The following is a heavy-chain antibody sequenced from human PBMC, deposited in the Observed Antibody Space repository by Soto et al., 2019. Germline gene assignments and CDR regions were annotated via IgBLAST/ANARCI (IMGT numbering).Heavy chain of an antibody. V-gene: IGHV3-74*01. CDR2: TNADGSTT. J-gene: IGHJ4*02. Sequence: DVQLVESGGGLAQPGGSLRLSCVGSGFTFSSYWMHWVRQAPGKGLVWVSRTNADGSTTNYADSVKGRFTVARENAKNTGYLQMNILSDEDTAVYFCAGAGCDLVDYWGEGTMVIVAP. D-gene: IGHD2-21*01. CDR1: GFTFSSYW. CDR3: AGAGCDLVDY.